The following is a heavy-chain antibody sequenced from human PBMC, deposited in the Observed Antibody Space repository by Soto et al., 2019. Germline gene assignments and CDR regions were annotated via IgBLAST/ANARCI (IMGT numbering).Heavy chain of an antibody. Sequence: SETLSLTCTVSGGSISSYFWGWIRQPPGKGLEWIGHIYYSGSTSYNPSLKSRFTISLDTPKNQFSLKLSPVTVADTAVYYCARVPSGFDPNWFDPWGQGTLVTVS. CDR2: IYYSGST. CDR1: GGSISSYF. CDR3: ARVPSGFDPNWFDP. J-gene: IGHJ5*02. V-gene: IGHV4-59*01. D-gene: IGHD5-12*01.